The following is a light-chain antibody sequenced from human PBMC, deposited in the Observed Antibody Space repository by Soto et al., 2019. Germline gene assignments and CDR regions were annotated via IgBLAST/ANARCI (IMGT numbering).Light chain of an antibody. CDR1: SSDVGGYNY. V-gene: IGLV2-14*01. CDR2: DVS. J-gene: IGLJ2*01. CDR3: SSYTSSSTRV. Sequence: QSALTQPASVSGSPGQSITISCTGTSSDVGGYNYVSWYQQHPGTAPKLMIYDVSNRPSGVSNRFSGSKSGNTASLTISGLPAEDEADYYCSSYTSSSTRVFGGGTKLTVL.